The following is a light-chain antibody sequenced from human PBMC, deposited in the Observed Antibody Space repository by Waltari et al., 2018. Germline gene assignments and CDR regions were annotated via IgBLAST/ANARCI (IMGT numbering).Light chain of an antibody. J-gene: IGLJ1*01. V-gene: IGLV3-21*04. CDR3: QVWHPDIDPGV. CDR2: YDS. Sequence: SYVLTQPPSVSVAPGETARITCGGDNIGSYSVHWYQQKPRQAPVLVIFYDSDRPPGIPARVSGSNSGNTATLTITSVEAGDEARYYCQVWHPDIDPGVFGTGTEVTVL. CDR1: NIGSYS.